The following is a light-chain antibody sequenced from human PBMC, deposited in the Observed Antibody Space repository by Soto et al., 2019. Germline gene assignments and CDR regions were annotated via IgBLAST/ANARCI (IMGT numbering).Light chain of an antibody. V-gene: IGKV1-33*01. J-gene: IGKJ1*01. CDR1: QDINNC. CDR3: QHHHNLPH. Sequence: DIQMTQTPSSLSASVGDRVTITCQASQDINNCLNWYHQKPGKAPKLLIYDASNLETGVPSRFSGSGFGTDFSFDISSLQPEDVGTYYCQHHHNLPHFGQGTKVDIK. CDR2: DAS.